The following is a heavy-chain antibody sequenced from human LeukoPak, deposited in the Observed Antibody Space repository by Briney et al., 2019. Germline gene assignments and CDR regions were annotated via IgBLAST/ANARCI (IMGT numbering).Heavy chain of an antibody. J-gene: IGHJ4*02. CDR1: GGSFSGYY. D-gene: IGHD2-2*01. V-gene: IGHV4-59*01. Sequence: PSETLSLTCAVYGGSFSGYYWSWIRQPPGKGLEWIGYIYYSGSTNYNPSLKSRVTISVDTSKNQFSLKLSSVTAADTAVYYCASSSRRGYCSSTSCLDYWGQGTLVTVSS. CDR3: ASSSRRGYCSSTSCLDY. CDR2: IYYSGST.